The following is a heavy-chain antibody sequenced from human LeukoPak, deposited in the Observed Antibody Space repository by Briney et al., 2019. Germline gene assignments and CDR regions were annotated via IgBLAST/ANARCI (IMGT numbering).Heavy chain of an antibody. J-gene: IGHJ4*02. CDR1: GGTFSSYA. CDR3: ARDGGGSYYFGY. Sequence: SVKVSCKASGGTFSSYAISWVRQAPGQGLEWMGGIIPIFGTANYAQKFQGRVTITADESTSTAYMELSSLRSEDTAVYYCARDGGGSYYFGYWGQGTLVTVSS. CDR2: IIPIFGTA. D-gene: IGHD3-16*01. V-gene: IGHV1-69*01.